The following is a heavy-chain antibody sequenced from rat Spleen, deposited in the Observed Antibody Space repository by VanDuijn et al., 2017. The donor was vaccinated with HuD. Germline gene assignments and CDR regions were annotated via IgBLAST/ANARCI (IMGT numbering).Heavy chain of an antibody. CDR3: TAHGNRISRFAY. J-gene: IGHJ3*01. Sequence: EVQLVESGGGLVQPGRSLKLSCTASGFIFSNFGIHWIRQAPTKGLEWVASISPKGGSTHYRDSVKGRFTFSRDNAKSTLYLQMDSLRSEDTATYYCTAHGNRISRFAYWGQGTLVTVSS. D-gene: IGHD2-7*01. CDR2: ISPKGGST. CDR1: GFIFSNFG. V-gene: IGHV5-19*01.